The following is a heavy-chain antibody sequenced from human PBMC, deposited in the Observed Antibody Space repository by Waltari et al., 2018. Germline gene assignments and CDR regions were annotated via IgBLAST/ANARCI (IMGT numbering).Heavy chain of an antibody. Sequence: EVQLVASGGGLVQPGGSLRLSCAASGLSVTTTYMNWVRQTHMKGREWVSGIYNGGTYYADSVKGRFTISRDTSKNTVYLQMNSLRAEDTAVYYCATDWNADYIFDQWGQGTLVTISS. CDR2: IYNGGT. CDR3: ATDWNADYIFDQ. CDR1: GLSVTTTY. D-gene: IGHD4-17*01. V-gene: IGHV3-66*01. J-gene: IGHJ4*02.